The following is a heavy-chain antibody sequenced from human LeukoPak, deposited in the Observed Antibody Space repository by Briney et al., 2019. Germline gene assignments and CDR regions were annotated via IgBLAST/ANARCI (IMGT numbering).Heavy chain of an antibody. CDR3: ARALGSSRDSSVDS. V-gene: IGHV3-30*04. J-gene: IGHJ4*02. D-gene: IGHD6-13*01. CDR2: ISYDGSVE. CDR1: GFTFSNYA. Sequence: PGGSLRLSCAASGFTFSNYAMHCVRQAPGKGLEWVALISYDGSVEKNAPSVKRRFTISRDNSKNTLYLQMNSLRTEDTAVYYCARALGSSRDSSVDSWGQGTLVPVSS.